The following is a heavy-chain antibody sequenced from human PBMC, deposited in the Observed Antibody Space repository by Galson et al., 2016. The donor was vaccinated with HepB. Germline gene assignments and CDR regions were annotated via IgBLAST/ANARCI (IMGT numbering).Heavy chain of an antibody. V-gene: IGHV1-18*01. CDR2: ISPYNGNT. CDR3: ARLWGSLYGDYDPFDL. D-gene: IGHD4-17*01. CDR1: GYSFTSYG. J-gene: IGHJ3*01. Sequence: SVKVSCKASGYSFTSYGISWVRQAPGQGLEWMGWISPYNGNTNYAQKPQNRVTMTTDTSTSTAYMELRSLRSDDTAIYYCARLWGSLYGDYDPFDLWGQGTMVTVSS.